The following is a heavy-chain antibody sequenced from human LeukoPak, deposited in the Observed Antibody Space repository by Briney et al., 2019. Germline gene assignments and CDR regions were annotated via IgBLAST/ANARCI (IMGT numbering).Heavy chain of an antibody. CDR3: AKDLYGDYEAYYYYGMDV. CDR1: GFTFSSYA. V-gene: IGHV3-23*01. J-gene: IGHJ6*02. D-gene: IGHD4-17*01. Sequence: GGSLRLSCAASGFTFSSYAMSWVRQAPGKGLEWVSGISSGGGSTYYADSVKGRFTISRDNSKNTLYLQMNSLRAEDTAVYYCAKDLYGDYEAYYYYGMDVWGQGTTVTVSS. CDR2: ISSGGGST.